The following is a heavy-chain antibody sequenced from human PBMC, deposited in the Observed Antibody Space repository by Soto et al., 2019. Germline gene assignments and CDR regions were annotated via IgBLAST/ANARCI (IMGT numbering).Heavy chain of an antibody. CDR1: GGTFSSYA. CDR3: ARDQDRLVDY. CDR2: INPSGGTT. V-gene: IGHV1-46*03. J-gene: IGHJ4*02. Sequence: ASVKVSCKASGGTFSSYAISWVRQAPGQGLEWMGIINPSGGTTSYAQKFQGRVTITRDKSTSTVYMELSSLRSEDTAVYYCARDQDRLVDYWGQGTLVTVSS.